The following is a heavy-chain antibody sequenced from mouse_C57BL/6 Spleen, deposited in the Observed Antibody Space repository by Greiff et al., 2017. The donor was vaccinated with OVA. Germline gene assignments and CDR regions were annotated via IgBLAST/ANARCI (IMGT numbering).Heavy chain of an antibody. D-gene: IGHD1-1*01. V-gene: IGHV1-50*01. J-gene: IGHJ4*01. CDR3: AKQGRDYYGSSSHYAMDY. Sequence: VQLQQSGAELVKPGASVKLSCKASGYTFTSYWMQWVKQRPGQGLEWIGEIDPSDSYTNYNQKFKGKATLTVDTSSSTAYMQLSSLTSEDSAVYYCAKQGRDYYGSSSHYAMDYWGQGTSVTVSS. CDR2: IDPSDSYT. CDR1: GYTFTSYW.